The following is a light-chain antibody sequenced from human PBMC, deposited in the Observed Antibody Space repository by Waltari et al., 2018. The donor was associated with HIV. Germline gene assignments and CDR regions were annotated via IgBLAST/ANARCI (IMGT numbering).Light chain of an antibody. Sequence: QSALTQPASVSGSPGQSITISCTGTSSDGGGYNYVSWYQQHPCKAPKLMIYAVTNRPSGISDRFSGSKSGNTASLTISGLQAEDESDYYCSSYTSNSTLVFGTGTKVTV. CDR1: SSDGGGYNY. V-gene: IGLV2-14*01. J-gene: IGLJ1*01. CDR2: AVT. CDR3: SSYTSNSTLV.